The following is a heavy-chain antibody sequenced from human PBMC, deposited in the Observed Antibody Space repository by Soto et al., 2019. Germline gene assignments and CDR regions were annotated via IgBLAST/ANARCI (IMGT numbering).Heavy chain of an antibody. V-gene: IGHV4-39*01. J-gene: IGHJ6*02. CDR2: IYYSGST. CDR1: GGSISSSSYY. CDR3: XXXXXXXXXXXXMDV. Sequence: QLQLQESGPGLVKPSETLSLTCTVSGGSISSSSYYWGWIRQPPGKGLEWIGSIYYSGSTYYNPSLKSRVXXXXXXXXXXXXXXXXXXXXXXXXXXXXXXXXXXXXXXXXMDVWGQGTTVTVSS.